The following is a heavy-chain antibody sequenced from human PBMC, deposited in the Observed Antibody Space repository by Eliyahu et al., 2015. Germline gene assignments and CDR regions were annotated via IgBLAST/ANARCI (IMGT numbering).Heavy chain of an antibody. V-gene: IGHV3-23*01. J-gene: IGHJ4*02. Sequence: EVHLLESGGGLVQPGGSLXLSXAASXFTFSNYAMSWVRQXPGKGLEWVSTISGSGDKTYYADSVKGRFAISRDKSKNTLYLQMNSLRAEDSAVYYCTMGGSGSPLDYWGQGTLVTVSS. CDR1: XFTFSNYA. D-gene: IGHD3-10*01. CDR3: TMGGSGSPLDY. CDR2: ISGSGDKT.